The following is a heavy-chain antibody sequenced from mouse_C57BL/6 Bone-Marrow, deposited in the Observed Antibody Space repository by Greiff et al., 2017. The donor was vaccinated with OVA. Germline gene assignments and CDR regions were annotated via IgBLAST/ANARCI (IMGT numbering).Heavy chain of an antibody. Sequence: QVQLQQSGAELARPGASVKLSCKASGYTFTSYGISWVKQRTGQGLEWIGEIYPRSGNTYYNEKFKGKATLTADKSSSTAYMELRSLTSEDSAVYFCATDYYGSSPWYFDDWGTGTTVTVSS. J-gene: IGHJ1*03. CDR2: IYPRSGNT. D-gene: IGHD1-1*01. CDR3: ATDYYGSSPWYFDD. V-gene: IGHV1-81*01. CDR1: GYTFTSYG.